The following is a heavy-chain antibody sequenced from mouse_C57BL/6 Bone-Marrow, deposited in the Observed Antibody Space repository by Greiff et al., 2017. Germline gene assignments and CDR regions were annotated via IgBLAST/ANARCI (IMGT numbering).Heavy chain of an antibody. D-gene: IGHD2-4*01. CDR2: IYPGSGST. J-gene: IGHJ3*01. CDR1: GYTFTSYW. Sequence: QVQLQQPGAELVKPGASVKMSCKASGYTFTSYWITWVQQRPGQGLEWIGDIYPGSGSTNYNEKFKSKATLTLDTSSSTAYMQLSSLTSEESAVYYCARRLYYDYDGGFAYWGQGTLVTVSA. CDR3: ARRLYYDYDGGFAY. V-gene: IGHV1-55*01.